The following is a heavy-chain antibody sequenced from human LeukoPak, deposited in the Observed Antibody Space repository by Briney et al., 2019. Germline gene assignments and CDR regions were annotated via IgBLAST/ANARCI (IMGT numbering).Heavy chain of an antibody. CDR2: FDPEDGET. V-gene: IGHV1-24*01. CDR1: GYTLTELS. J-gene: IGHJ6*03. Sequence: ASAKVSCKVSGYTLTELSMHWVRQAPGKGLEWMGGFDPEDGETIYAQKFQGRVTMTEDTSTDTAYMELSSLRSEDTAVYYCATATPIVVVPAATAEVGYYYMDVWGKGTTVTISS. CDR3: ATATPIVVVPAATAEVGYYYMDV. D-gene: IGHD2-2*01.